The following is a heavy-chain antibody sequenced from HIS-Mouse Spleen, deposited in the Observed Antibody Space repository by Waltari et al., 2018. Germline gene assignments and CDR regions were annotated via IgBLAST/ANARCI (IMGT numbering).Heavy chain of an antibody. CDR1: GGSFSGYY. D-gene: IGHD6-13*01. CDR3: ARVNSSFDY. J-gene: IGHJ4*02. Sequence: QVQLQQWGAGLLKPSETLSLTCAVDGGSFSGYYWSWIRQPPGKGREWIGEINNSGCPNYTPSLKIRVTISVDTSKNQFSLKLSSVTAADTAVYYCARVNSSFDYWGQGTLVTVSS. CDR2: INNSGCP. V-gene: IGHV4-34*01.